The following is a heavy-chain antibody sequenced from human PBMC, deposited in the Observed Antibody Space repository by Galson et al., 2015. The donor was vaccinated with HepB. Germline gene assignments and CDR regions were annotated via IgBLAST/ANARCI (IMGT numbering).Heavy chain of an antibody. J-gene: IGHJ3*02. CDR1: GFTFSSYA. CDR2: ISGSGGST. Sequence: SLRLSCAASGFTFSSYAMSWVRQAPGKGLEWVSAISGSGGSTHYADSAKGRFTISRDNSKNTLYLQMNSLRAEDTAVYYCAKRWLPTKGAFDIWGQGTMVTVSS. V-gene: IGHV3-23*01. D-gene: IGHD6-19*01. CDR3: AKRWLPTKGAFDI.